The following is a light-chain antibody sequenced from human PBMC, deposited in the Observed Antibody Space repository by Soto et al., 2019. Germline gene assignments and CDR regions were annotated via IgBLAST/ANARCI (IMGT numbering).Light chain of an antibody. V-gene: IGKV1-33*01. CDR2: DAS. Sequence: IQMTQSPSSLSASVGDRVTITCQASQDISKNLNWYQQKPGKAPKVLIYDASSLQTGVPSRFSVSGSATHFTFPISSLQPEDVATYYCQQYDNLLPITFGQGTRLEIK. CDR1: QDISKN. J-gene: IGKJ5*01. CDR3: QQYDNLLPIT.